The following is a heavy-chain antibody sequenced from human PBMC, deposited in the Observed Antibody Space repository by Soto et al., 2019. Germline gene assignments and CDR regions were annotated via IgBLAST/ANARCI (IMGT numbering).Heavy chain of an antibody. D-gene: IGHD3-22*01. CDR3: ARGRGYYDSSGYPAHDAFDI. Sequence: QVQLVESGGGVVQPGRSLRLSCAASGFTFSSYGMHWVRQAPGKGLEWVAVIWYDGSNKYYADSVKGRFTISRDNSKNTLYLQMNSLRAEDTAVYYCARGRGYYDSSGYPAHDAFDIWGQGTMVTVSS. V-gene: IGHV3-33*01. J-gene: IGHJ3*02. CDR1: GFTFSSYG. CDR2: IWYDGSNK.